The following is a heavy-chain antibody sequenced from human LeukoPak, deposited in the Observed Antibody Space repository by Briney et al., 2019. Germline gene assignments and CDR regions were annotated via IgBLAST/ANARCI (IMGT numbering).Heavy chain of an antibody. V-gene: IGHV3-30*03. J-gene: IGHJ4*02. D-gene: IGHD3-22*01. CDR2: ISYDGSNK. CDR3: ARASYSSGPDY. CDR1: GFTFSSYG. Sequence: GGSLRLSCAASGFTFSSYGMHWVRQAPGKGLEWVAVISYDGSNKYYADSVKGRFTISRGNSKNTLYLQMNSLRAEDTAVYYCARASYSSGPDYWGQGTLVTVSS.